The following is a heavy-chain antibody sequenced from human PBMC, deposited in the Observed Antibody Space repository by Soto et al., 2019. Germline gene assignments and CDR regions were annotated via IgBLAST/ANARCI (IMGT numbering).Heavy chain of an antibody. CDR1: RFTFSSYA. V-gene: IGHV3-23*01. Sequence: PGGSLRLSCAASRFTFSSYAMCWVRQAPGKGLEWVSSISVSGTTYYAESVKGRFAISRDNVKNTVYLEMNNLRVDDTAVYYCARHQIGPYGDYAYGMDVWGQGATVTVSS. D-gene: IGHD4-17*01. CDR3: ARHQIGPYGDYAYGMDV. CDR2: ISVSGTT. J-gene: IGHJ6*02.